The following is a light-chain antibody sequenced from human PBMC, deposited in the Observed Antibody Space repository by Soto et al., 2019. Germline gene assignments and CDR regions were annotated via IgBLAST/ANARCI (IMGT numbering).Light chain of an antibody. Sequence: ELVMTQSPATLSVFPGERVTLSCRVSQSVSSSLAWFQQKPGQAPRLLISGASTRAAGIPARFSGSGSGTDFTLTISSLQSEDFAVYFCQQYNNWPPWTFGQGTKVDIK. CDR2: GAS. CDR3: QQYNNWPPWT. CDR1: QSVSSS. V-gene: IGKV3D-15*01. J-gene: IGKJ1*01.